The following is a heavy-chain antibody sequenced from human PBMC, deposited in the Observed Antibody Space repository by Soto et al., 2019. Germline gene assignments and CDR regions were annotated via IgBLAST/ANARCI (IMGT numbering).Heavy chain of an antibody. CDR1: GGTISGYY. CDR2: IYSSGNT. V-gene: IGHV4-4*07. Sequence: SETLSLTCSVPGGTISGYYWTWIRQPAGKGLEWIGRIYSSGNTKYNPSLQSRVTMSLDTSNNQFSLRLTSVTAADTAVYYCARGQRFSDWFDPWGQGTLVTVSS. D-gene: IGHD3-3*01. CDR3: ARGQRFSDWFDP. J-gene: IGHJ5*02.